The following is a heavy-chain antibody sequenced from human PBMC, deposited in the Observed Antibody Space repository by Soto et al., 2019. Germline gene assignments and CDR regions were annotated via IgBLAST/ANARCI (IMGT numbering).Heavy chain of an antibody. CDR1: GFTFSSYG. D-gene: IGHD3-10*01. V-gene: IGHV3-30*18. J-gene: IGHJ4*02. Sequence: GGSLRLSCAASGFTFSSYGMHWVRQAPGKGLEWVAVISYDGSNKYYADSVKGRFTISRDNSKNTLYLQMNSLRAEDTAVYYCAKDPFGSRIGPPLYFDYWGQGTLVTVPS. CDR3: AKDPFGSRIGPPLYFDY. CDR2: ISYDGSNK.